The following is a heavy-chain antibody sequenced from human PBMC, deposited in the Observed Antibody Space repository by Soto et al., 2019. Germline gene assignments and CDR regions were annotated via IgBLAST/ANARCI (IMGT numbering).Heavy chain of an antibody. CDR1: GYSISSGYY. CDR2: IYHSGST. J-gene: IGHJ4*02. V-gene: IGHV4-38-2*01. D-gene: IGHD3-9*01. Sequence: ASETLSLTCAVSGYSISSGYYWGWIRQPPGKGLEWIGSIYHSGSTYYNPSLKSRVTISVDTSKNQFSLKLSSVTAADTAVYYCASYYDILTGPPQPFDYWGQGTLVTVS. CDR3: ASYYDILTGPPQPFDY.